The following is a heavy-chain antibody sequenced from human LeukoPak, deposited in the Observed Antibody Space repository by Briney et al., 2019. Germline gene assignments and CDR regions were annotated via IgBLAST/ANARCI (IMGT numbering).Heavy chain of an antibody. CDR1: GFTFDDYA. CDR2: ISWNSGSI. CDR3: ATLAASPPDY. Sequence: QAGRSLRLSCAASGFTFDDYAMHWVRQAPGKGLEWVSGISWNSGSIGYADSVKGRFTISRDNAKNSLYLQMNSLRAEDTALYYCATLAASPPDYWGQGTLATVSS. D-gene: IGHD6-13*01. J-gene: IGHJ4*02. V-gene: IGHV3-9*01.